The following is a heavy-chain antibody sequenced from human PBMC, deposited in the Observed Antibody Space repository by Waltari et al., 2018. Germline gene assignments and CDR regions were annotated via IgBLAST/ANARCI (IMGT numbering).Heavy chain of an antibody. D-gene: IGHD2-2*01. CDR3: ATYPRMIPSAAPPFDY. Sequence: QVQLVQSGAEVKKPGASVKVSCQASGYTFTGYYMHWVRQAPGQGLEWMGWINPNSGATNYAQNFQGRVTMTRETSINTAYMELNRLGSDDSAVYYCATYPRMIPSAAPPFDYWGQGTLVTVSS. CDR2: INPNSGAT. CDR1: GYTFTGYY. V-gene: IGHV1-2*02. J-gene: IGHJ4*02.